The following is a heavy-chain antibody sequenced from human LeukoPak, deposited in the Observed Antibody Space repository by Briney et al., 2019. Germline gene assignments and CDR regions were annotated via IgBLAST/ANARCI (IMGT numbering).Heavy chain of an antibody. Sequence: KASETLSLTCAVYGGSFSGYYCSWIRQPPGKWRGWKGEINNGGSTNYKSSLKRRVTISLDTSKNQFSLKLSSVTAADTAVYYCARGQDFSGASDYWYFDLWGRGTLVTVSS. CDR2: INNGGST. CDR1: GGSFSGYY. CDR3: ARGQDFSGASDYWYFDL. J-gene: IGHJ2*01. V-gene: IGHV4-34*01. D-gene: IGHD2-15*01.